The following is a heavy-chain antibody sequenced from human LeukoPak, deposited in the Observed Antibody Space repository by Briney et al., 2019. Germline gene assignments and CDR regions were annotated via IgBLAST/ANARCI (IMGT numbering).Heavy chain of an antibody. CDR2: IYHSGST. J-gene: IGHJ6*02. Sequence: SETLSLTCAVSGGSLSSSNWWGWGRQPPGKGLGGVGEIYHSGSTNYNPSLKSRVTISVDKSKNQFSLKLSSVTAADTAVYYCARDGIAAAGPSSYGMDVWGQGTTVTVSS. CDR3: ARDGIAAAGPSSYGMDV. CDR1: GGSLSSSNW. V-gene: IGHV4-4*02. D-gene: IGHD6-13*01.